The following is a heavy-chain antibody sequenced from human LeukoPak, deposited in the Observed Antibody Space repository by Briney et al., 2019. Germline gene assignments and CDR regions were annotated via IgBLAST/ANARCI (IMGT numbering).Heavy chain of an antibody. Sequence: PSETLSLTCTVSGGSISSYYWSWIRQPAGKGLEWIGRIYTSGSTNYNPSLKSRVTMSVDTSKNQFSLKLSSVTAADTAVYYCARGEGYCSGGSCYRPMEVDWGQGTLVTVSS. CDR3: ARGEGYCSGGSCYRPMEVD. CDR2: IYTSGST. D-gene: IGHD2-15*01. CDR1: GGSISSYY. V-gene: IGHV4-4*07. J-gene: IGHJ4*02.